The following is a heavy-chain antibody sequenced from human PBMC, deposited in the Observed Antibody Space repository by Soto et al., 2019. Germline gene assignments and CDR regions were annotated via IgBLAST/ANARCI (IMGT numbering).Heavy chain of an antibody. Sequence: QVQLQESGPGRVKPSETLSLTCTASGGSISPYYWSWIRQPPGEGMEWLGYIHYRRYTNYNPALTSRLTISVDTSKSQFSLRLSSVTAADTAVYFCARLIRGASGSYRLDYWGRGTLVTVSS. J-gene: IGHJ4*02. V-gene: IGHV4-59*12. CDR3: ARLIRGASGSYRLDY. CDR2: IHYRRYT. CDR1: GGSISPYY. D-gene: IGHD3-10*01.